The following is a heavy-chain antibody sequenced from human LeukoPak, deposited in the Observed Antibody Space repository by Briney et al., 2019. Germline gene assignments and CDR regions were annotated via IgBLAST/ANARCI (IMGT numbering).Heavy chain of an antibody. CDR1: GYIFTNYL. CDR3: ARQATNYDGSGYYSYYFDY. V-gene: IGHV5-51*01. Sequence: PGGSLRLSCKGSGYIFTNYLIGWVRQVPGKGLEWMGIIYPGDSDTRYSPSFQGQVTISADKSINTAYLQWSSLKASDTAMYYCARQATNYDGSGYYSYYFDYWGQGTLVTVST. CDR2: IYPGDSDT. J-gene: IGHJ4*02. D-gene: IGHD3-22*01.